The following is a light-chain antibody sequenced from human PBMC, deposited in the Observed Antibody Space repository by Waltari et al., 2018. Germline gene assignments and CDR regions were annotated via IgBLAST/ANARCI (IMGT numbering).Light chain of an antibody. CDR2: DVS. V-gene: IGLV2-14*03. CDR1: SSDVCTYNY. Sequence: QSALTQPASVSGSPGQSTTISCTGTSSDVCTYNYVSWYQQHPGKAPNLLIYDVSYRPSGVSYRFSGSKSGNTASLTISGLQAEDEADYYCSSYITTNTLELFGGGTSLTVL. CDR3: SSYITTNTLEL. J-gene: IGLJ3*02.